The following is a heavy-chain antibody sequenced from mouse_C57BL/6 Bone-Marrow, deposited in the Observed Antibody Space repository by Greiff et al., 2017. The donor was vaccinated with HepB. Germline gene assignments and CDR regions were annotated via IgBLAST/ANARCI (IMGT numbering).Heavy chain of an antibody. CDR3: SRSGYGNCDAMDY. D-gene: IGHD2-10*02. Sequence: EVKLMESGGGLVQPGGSLSLSCAASGFTFTDYYMSWVRQPPGKALEWLGFIRNKANGHTTEYSASVKGRFTISRDNSHSILYLQMNALRAVDIATYYCSRSGYGNCDAMDYWGRGTSVTVSS. CDR1: GFTFTDYY. J-gene: IGHJ4*01. CDR2: IRNKANGHTT. V-gene: IGHV7-3*01.